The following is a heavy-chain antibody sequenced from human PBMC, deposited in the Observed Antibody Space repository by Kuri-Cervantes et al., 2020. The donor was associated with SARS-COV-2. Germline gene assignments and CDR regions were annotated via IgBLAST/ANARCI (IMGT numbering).Heavy chain of an antibody. CDR3: ARVVPAADEGLYYYYMDV. V-gene: IGHV4-61*02. J-gene: IGHJ6*03. CDR1: GGSIGSGSYY. CDR2: IYTSGST. Sequence: SETLSLTCTVSGGSIGSGSYYWSWIRQPAGKGLEWIGRIYTSGSTNYNPSLKSRVTISVDTSKNQFSLKLSSVTAADTAVYYCARVVPAADEGLYYYYMDVWGKGTTVTVSS. D-gene: IGHD2-2*01.